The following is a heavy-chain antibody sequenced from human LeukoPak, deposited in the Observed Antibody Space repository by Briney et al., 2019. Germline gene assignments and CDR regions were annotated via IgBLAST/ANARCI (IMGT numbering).Heavy chain of an antibody. D-gene: IGHD2-2*01. CDR3: ARVGVLCSSTSCYFDY. CDR1: GGSISSGSYY. V-gene: IGHV4-61*05. J-gene: IGHJ4*02. Sequence: SETLSLTCTVSGGSISSGSYYWSWIRQPPGKGLEWIGEIYHSGSTNYNPSLKSRVTISVDKSKNQFSLKLSSVTAADTAVYYCARVGVLCSSTSCYFDYWGQGTLVTVSS. CDR2: IYHSGST.